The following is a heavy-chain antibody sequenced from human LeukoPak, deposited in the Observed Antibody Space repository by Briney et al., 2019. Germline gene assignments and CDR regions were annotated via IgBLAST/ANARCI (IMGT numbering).Heavy chain of an antibody. CDR2: ISAYNKR. V-gene: IGHV1-18*01. D-gene: IGHD4-17*01. CDR1: GYTFTSYG. CDR3: ARVSAPPDYGDYVSENWFDP. Sequence: GASVKVSCKASGYTFTSYGINWVRQAPGPGLEWMGWISAYNKRNYAQKFQGRVTMTTDTSTSTAYMELRNLRSDDTAVYYCARVSAPPDYGDYVSENWFDPWGQGTLVTVSS. J-gene: IGHJ5*02.